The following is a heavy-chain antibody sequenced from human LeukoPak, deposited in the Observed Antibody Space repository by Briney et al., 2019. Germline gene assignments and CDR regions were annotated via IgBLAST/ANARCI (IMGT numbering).Heavy chain of an antibody. D-gene: IGHD6-19*01. CDR3: AKDRASYSSGWPAFDY. Sequence: GGSLRLSRAASGFTFSSYAMSWVRQAPGKGLEWVSAISGSGGSTYYADSVKGRFTISRDNSKNTLYLQMNSLRAEDTAVYYCAKDRASYSSGWPAFDYWGQGTLVTVSS. CDR1: GFTFSSYA. J-gene: IGHJ4*02. V-gene: IGHV3-23*01. CDR2: ISGSGGST.